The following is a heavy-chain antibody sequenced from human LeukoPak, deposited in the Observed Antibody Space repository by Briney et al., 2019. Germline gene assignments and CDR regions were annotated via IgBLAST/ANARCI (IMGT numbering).Heavy chain of an antibody. J-gene: IGHJ5*02. CDR1: GGSFSGYY. CDR3: ARGRWSSGWYLYWFDP. Sequence: PSETLSLTCAVYGGSFSGYYWSWIRQPPGKGLEWIGEINHSGSTNYNPSLKSRVTISVDTSKNQFSLKLSSVTAADTAVYYRARGRWSSGWYLYWFDPRGQGTLVTVSS. CDR2: INHSGST. D-gene: IGHD6-19*01. V-gene: IGHV4-34*01.